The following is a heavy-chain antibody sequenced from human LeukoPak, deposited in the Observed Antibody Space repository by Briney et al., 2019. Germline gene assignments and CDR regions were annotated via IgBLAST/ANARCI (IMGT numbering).Heavy chain of an antibody. CDR2: ISYDGSNN. V-gene: IGHV3-30*18. J-gene: IGHJ4*02. D-gene: IGHD3-22*01. CDR3: AKGSFALQYYYDSSGYYYAGGFDY. Sequence: GGSLRLSCAASGFTFSSYGMHWVRQAPGRGLEWVAVISYDGSNNYYADSVKGRFTISRDNSKNTLYLQMNSLRAEDTAVYYCAKGSFALQYYYDSSGYYYAGGFDYWGQGTLVTVSS. CDR1: GFTFSSYG.